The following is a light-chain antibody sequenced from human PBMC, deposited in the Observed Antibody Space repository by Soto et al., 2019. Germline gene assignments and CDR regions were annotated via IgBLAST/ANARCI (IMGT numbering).Light chain of an antibody. CDR2: GAS. V-gene: IGKV3-11*01. CDR1: QSVSVY. J-gene: IGKJ1*01. CDR3: HQRSNGPPWT. Sequence: EIVLTQSPATLSLSPGERATLSCRASQSVSVYLAWFQQKPGQPPRLLIYGASKRATGIPPRFSGSGSTTDFTLTISSLEPEDFAVYYCHQRSNGPPWTFGQGTKVDI.